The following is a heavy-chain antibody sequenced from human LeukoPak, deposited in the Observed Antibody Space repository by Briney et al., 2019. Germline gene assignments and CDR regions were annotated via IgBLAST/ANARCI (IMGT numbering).Heavy chain of an antibody. CDR3: ARLRGATRFDY. D-gene: IGHD1-26*01. Sequence: GGTLRLSCAASEFTFSSYWMSWVRQAPGKGLEWVANIKQDGSDKYYVDSVKGRFTISRDNAKNSLYLQMNSLRAEDTAVYYCARLRGATRFDYWGRGTLVTVSS. CDR1: EFTFSSYW. CDR2: IKQDGSDK. J-gene: IGHJ4*02. V-gene: IGHV3-7*01.